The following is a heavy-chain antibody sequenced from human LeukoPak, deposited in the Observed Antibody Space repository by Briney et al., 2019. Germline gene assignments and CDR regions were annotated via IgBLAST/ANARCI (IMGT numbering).Heavy chain of an antibody. Sequence: SETLSLTCTVSGGSISSSSYYWGWIRQPPGKGLEWIGSIYYSGNTYYNPSLKSRVTISVDTSKNQFSLKLSSVTAADTAVYYCARDYYDSSGYYYYYMDVWGKGTTVTVSS. CDR1: GGSISSSSYY. D-gene: IGHD3-22*01. CDR3: ARDYYDSSGYYYYYMDV. J-gene: IGHJ6*03. CDR2: IYYSGNT. V-gene: IGHV4-39*07.